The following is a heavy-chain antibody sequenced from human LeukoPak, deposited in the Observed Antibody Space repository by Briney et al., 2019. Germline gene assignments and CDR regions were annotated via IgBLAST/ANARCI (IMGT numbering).Heavy chain of an antibody. Sequence: SETLSLTCAVYGGSFSGYYWSWIRQPPGKGLEWIGEINHSGSTNYNPSLKSRVTISVDTSKNQFSLKLSSVTAADTAVYYCARFVLQSYYYYYGMDVWGQGTTVTVSS. J-gene: IGHJ6*02. CDR2: INHSGST. V-gene: IGHV4-34*01. CDR1: GGSFSGYY. CDR3: ARFVLQSYYYYYGMDV. D-gene: IGHD4-11*01.